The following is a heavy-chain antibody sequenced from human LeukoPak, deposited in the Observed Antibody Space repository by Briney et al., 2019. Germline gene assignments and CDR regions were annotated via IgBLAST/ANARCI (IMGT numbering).Heavy chain of an antibody. V-gene: IGHV1-24*01. Sequence: GASVKVSCKASGYTFTGYYMHWVRQAPGKGLEWMGGFDPEDGETIYAQKFQGRVTMTEDTSTDTAYMELSSLRSEDTAVYYCATVGGWESSPLDYWGQGTLVTVSS. CDR3: ATVGGWESSPLDY. J-gene: IGHJ4*02. CDR2: FDPEDGET. D-gene: IGHD1-26*01. CDR1: GYTFTGYY.